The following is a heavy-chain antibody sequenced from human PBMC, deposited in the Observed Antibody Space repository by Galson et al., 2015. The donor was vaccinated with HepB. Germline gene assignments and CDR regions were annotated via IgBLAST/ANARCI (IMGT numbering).Heavy chain of an antibody. CDR1: GYTFTSYA. J-gene: IGHJ3*02. CDR2: INAGNGNT. D-gene: IGHD2-21*02. V-gene: IGHV1-3*01. Sequence: SVKVSCKASGYTFTSYAMHWVRQAPGQRLEWMGWINAGNGNTKYSQKFQGRVTITRDTSASTAYMELSSLRSEDTAVYYCARMPVGRHIVVGTANDALDIWGQGIMVTVPS. CDR3: ARMPVGRHIVVGTANDALDI.